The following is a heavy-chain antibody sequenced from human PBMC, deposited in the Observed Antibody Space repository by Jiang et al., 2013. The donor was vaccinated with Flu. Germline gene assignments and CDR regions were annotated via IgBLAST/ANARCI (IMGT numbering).Heavy chain of an antibody. J-gene: IGHJ2*01. CDR2: TYTGGST. CDR3: ARAPSEWNDWYFDL. CDR1: GGSISSGFYH. V-gene: IGHV4-61*02. D-gene: IGHD1-1*01. Sequence: PGLVKASQTLSLTCTVSGGSISSGFYHWNWIRQPAGEGLEWIGRTYTGGSTNYNPSLKGRVNILVDMSRNQFSLRLRSVTAADTAVYYCARAPSEWNDWYFDLWGRGTLVTVSS.